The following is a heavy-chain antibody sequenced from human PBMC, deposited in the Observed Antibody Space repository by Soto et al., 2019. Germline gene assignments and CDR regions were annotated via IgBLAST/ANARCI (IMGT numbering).Heavy chain of an antibody. J-gene: IGHJ6*02. D-gene: IGHD4-17*01. CDR1: GFTFSSYG. V-gene: IGHV3-30*18. Sequence: VGSLRLSCAASGFTFSSYGMHWVRQAPGKGLEWVTVISYDGSNKYYADSVKGRFTISRDNSKNTLYLQMNSLRAEDTAVYYCAKDKSHTVATPLGMDVSGQGTTLTV. CDR3: AKDKSHTVATPLGMDV. CDR2: ISYDGSNK.